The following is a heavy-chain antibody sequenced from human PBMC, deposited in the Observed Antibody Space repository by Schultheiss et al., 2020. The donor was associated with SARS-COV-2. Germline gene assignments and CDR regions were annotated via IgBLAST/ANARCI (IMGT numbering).Heavy chain of an antibody. J-gene: IGHJ4*02. V-gene: IGHV3-64D*06. CDR1: GFTFSSYA. Sequence: GGSLRLSCAASGFTFSSYAMHWVRQAPGKGLEYVSAISSNGGSTYYADSVKGRFTISRDNSKNTLYLQMSSLRAEDTAVYYCATIGGGDLFDYWGQGTLVTVSS. D-gene: IGHD2-21*01. CDR2: ISSNGGST. CDR3: ATIGGGDLFDY.